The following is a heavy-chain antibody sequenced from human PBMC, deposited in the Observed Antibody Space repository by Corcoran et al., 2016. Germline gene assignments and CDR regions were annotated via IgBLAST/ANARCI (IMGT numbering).Heavy chain of an antibody. J-gene: IGHJ4*02. CDR1: GGSFSGYY. Sequence: QVQLQQWGAGLLKPSETLSLTCAVYGGSFSGYYWSWIRQPPGKGLEWIGEINHSGSTNYNPSLKSRVTISVDTSKNQFSLKLSSVTAADTAVYYCARARRRQPVLRYLEWFALDYWGQGTMVTVSS. CDR3: ARARRRQPVLRYLEWFALDY. D-gene: IGHD3-3*01. CDR2: INHSGST. V-gene: IGHV4-34*01.